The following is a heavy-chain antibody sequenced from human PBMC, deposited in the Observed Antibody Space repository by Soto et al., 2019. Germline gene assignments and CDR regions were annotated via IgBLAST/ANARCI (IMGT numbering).Heavy chain of an antibody. J-gene: IGHJ4*02. Sequence: EGSLRLSFASSGFSLSDHDIDLVRQAPGKGPKWVLRSRYTAQGYITAYAAYVKGRLTKSRDDSKNSVLLQMDSLKTGDTAVYYCVRAMYYPDSSRYARCIDXWGQGTSGPVSX. D-gene: IGHD3-22*01. CDR3: VRAMYYPDSSRYARCIDX. CDR2: SRYTAQGYIT. CDR1: GFSLSDHD. V-gene: IGHV3-72*01.